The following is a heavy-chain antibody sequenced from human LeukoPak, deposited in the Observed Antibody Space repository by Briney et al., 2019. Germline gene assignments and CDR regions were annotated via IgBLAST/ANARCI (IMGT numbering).Heavy chain of an antibody. Sequence: GGSLRLSCATSGFTFNNYNMNWVRQAPGRALEWVSSITSSGTYIFYADSVKGRFTISRDNAKNSLYLQMNSLRAEDTAVYYCARDPGYNYGYDYWGQGTLVTVSS. CDR2: ITSSGTYI. V-gene: IGHV3-21*04. CDR1: GFTFNNYN. J-gene: IGHJ4*02. CDR3: ARDPGYNYGYDY. D-gene: IGHD5-18*01.